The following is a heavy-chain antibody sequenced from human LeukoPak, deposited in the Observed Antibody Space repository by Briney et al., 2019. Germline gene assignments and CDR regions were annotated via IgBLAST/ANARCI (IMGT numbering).Heavy chain of an antibody. CDR1: GFTGSSNY. J-gene: IGHJ6*02. V-gene: IGHV3-53*04. D-gene: IGHD2-15*01. CDR2: IYSGGST. Sequence: GGSLRLSCAASGFTGSSNYMSWGRQASGKGLEWVSVIYSGGSTYYADSVKGRFTISRHNSKNTLYLQMNSLRAEDTAVYYCARSGYCSGGSCPTRYVDVWGQGTTVTVSS. CDR3: ARSGYCSGGSCPTRYVDV.